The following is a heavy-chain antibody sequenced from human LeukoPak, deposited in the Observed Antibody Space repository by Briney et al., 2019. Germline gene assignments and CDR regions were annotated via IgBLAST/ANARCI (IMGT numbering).Heavy chain of an antibody. V-gene: IGHV3-21*01. CDR3: ARVWFGELSHWLDP. D-gene: IGHD3-10*01. J-gene: IGHJ5*02. CDR2: ISSSSSYI. CDR1: GFTFSSYS. Sequence: PGGSLRLSCAASGFTFSSYSMNWVRQAPGKGLEWVSSISSSSSYIYYADSVKGRFTISRDNAKNSLYLQMNSLRAEDTAVYYCARVWFGELSHWLDPWGQGTLVTVSS.